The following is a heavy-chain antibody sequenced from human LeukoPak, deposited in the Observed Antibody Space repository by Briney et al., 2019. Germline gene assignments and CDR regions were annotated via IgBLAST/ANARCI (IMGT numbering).Heavy chain of an antibody. V-gene: IGHV3-7*03. CDR2: IKRDGSEK. J-gene: IGHJ4*02. D-gene: IGHD2-2*02. CDR1: GFTFSTYW. CDR3: ARVYTGNRWHFDY. Sequence: SGGSLRLSCAASGFTFSTYWMSWVRQAPGKGLECVANIKRDGSEKYYVDSVKGRFTIFRDDAKSSLYLQTNSLRAEDTAVYFCARVYTGNRWHFDYWGQGTLVTVSS.